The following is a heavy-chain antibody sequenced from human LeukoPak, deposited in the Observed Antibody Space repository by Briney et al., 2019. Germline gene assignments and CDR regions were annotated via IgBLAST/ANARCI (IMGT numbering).Heavy chain of an antibody. CDR3: ARLGIYSYGPDY. J-gene: IGHJ4*02. Sequence: GGPLRLSCAASGFTFNSYAMSWVRQAPGKGLEWVSVIYSGGSTYYADSVKGRFTISRDNSKNTLYLQMNSLRAEDTAVYYCARLGIYSYGPDYWGQGTLVTVSS. CDR1: GFTFNSYA. CDR2: IYSGGST. D-gene: IGHD5-18*01. V-gene: IGHV3-53*01.